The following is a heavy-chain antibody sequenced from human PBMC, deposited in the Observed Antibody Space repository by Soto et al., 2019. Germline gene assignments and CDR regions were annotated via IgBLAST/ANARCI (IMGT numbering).Heavy chain of an antibody. CDR2: ISASGGST. CDR3: ANRNYYAKSGYSYPYFVF. CDR1: GFTVSSNYD. J-gene: IGHJ4*02. D-gene: IGHD3-22*01. V-gene: IGHV3-23*01. Sequence: PGGSLRLSCAASGFTVSSNYDMSWVRQAPGKGLDWVSTISASGGSTFYADSVKGRFTISRDNSKNTVYLQMNSLRVEDTAVYYCANRNYYAKSGYSYPYFVFWGQGSLVSVS.